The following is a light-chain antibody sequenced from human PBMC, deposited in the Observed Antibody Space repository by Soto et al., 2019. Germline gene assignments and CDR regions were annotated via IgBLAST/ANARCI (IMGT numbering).Light chain of an antibody. J-gene: IGKJ5*01. Sequence: EIVLTQSPATLSLSPGERATLSCRASQSVSSYLAWYQQKPGQAPRLLIYDASNRASGIPARFSGSGSGTDFTLTISSLEPEDFAVYYFQQRSNWAYITFGKGTRLEIK. V-gene: IGKV3-11*01. CDR1: QSVSSY. CDR3: QQRSNWAYIT. CDR2: DAS.